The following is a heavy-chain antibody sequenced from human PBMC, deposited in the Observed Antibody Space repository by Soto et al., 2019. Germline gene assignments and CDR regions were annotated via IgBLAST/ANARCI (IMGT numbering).Heavy chain of an antibody. CDR1: GYSFTSYC. V-gene: IGHV5-51*01. D-gene: IGHD3-16*02. CDR2: IYPGESDT. Sequence: PGESLKISCKGSGYSFTSYCIGWMRQMPGKGLEWMGIIYPGESDTRYSPYFQGQVTISADKSISTAYLQWSSLKASDTAMYYCARIDSRYYDYVWGSYPHGMDVWGQGTTVTVSS. J-gene: IGHJ6*02. CDR3: ARIDSRYYDYVWGSYPHGMDV.